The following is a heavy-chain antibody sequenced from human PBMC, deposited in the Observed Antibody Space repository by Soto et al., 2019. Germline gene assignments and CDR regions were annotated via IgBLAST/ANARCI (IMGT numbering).Heavy chain of an antibody. Sequence: EVQLLESGGGLVQPGGSLRLSCAASGFTFSSYAMRWVRQAPVKGLEWVSAIGGSGDSTYYADSVKGRFTISRDNSKNTLYLQMNSRRAEDTAVYYCARRGSGSYYDYWGQGTLVTVSS. V-gene: IGHV3-23*01. CDR1: GFTFSSYA. J-gene: IGHJ4*02. CDR2: IGGSGDST. CDR3: ARRGSGSYYDY. D-gene: IGHD1-26*01.